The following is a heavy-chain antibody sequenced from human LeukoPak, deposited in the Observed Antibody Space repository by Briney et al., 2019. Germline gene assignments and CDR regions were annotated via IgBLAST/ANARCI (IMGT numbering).Heavy chain of an antibody. V-gene: IGHV1-2*02. CDR2: INPNSGGT. CDR1: GFTFTDYY. J-gene: IGHJ4*02. Sequence: ASVKVSCKASGFTFTDYYMHWVRQAPGQGLEWMGWINPNSGGTNYAQKFQGRVTMTRDTSISTAYMELSRLRSDDTAVYYCARFITGTFDYWGQGTLVTVTS. CDR3: ARFITGTFDY. D-gene: IGHD1-20*01.